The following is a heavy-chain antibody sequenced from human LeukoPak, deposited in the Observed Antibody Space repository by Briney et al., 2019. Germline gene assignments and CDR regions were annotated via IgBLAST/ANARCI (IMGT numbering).Heavy chain of an antibody. J-gene: IGHJ3*02. D-gene: IGHD1-1*01. CDR3: ARMQLDHDAFDI. CDR1: GFTFSSYW. Sequence: PGGSLRLSCAASGFTFSSYWMHWVRQAPGKGLEWVSRINSNGGSTNYADSVKGRVTISRDKANNTVYLQMNRLRADDTAVYYCARMQLDHDAFDIWGQGTMFTVSS. CDR2: INSNGGST. V-gene: IGHV3-74*01.